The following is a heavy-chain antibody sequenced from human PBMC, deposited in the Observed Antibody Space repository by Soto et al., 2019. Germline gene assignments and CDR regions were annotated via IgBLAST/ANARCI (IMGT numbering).Heavy chain of an antibody. J-gene: IGHJ4*02. V-gene: IGHV4-61*01. Sequence: QVQLQESGPGLVKPSETLSLTCTVSGGSVSSGRYYWSCIRQPPGKRLYWIGYIYYSGSTNYNPSLKGRVTISVDTSKNQFSLKLSSVTAADTAVYYCARVFNFWVDYGELYYFDYWGQGTLVTVSS. CDR1: GGSVSSGRYY. D-gene: IGHD4-17*01. CDR3: ARVFNFWVDYGELYYFDY. CDR2: IYYSGST.